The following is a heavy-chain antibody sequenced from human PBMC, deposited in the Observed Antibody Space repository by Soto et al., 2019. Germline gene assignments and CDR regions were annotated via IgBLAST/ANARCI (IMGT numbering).Heavy chain of an antibody. CDR2: IYYSGST. J-gene: IGHJ5*02. V-gene: IGHV4-39*01. CDR3: ASQKPSWYDPRRWFDP. D-gene: IGHD2-15*01. CDR1: GGSISSSSYY. Sequence: QLQLQESGPGLVKPSETLSLTCTVSGGSISSSSYYWGWIRQPPGKGLEWIGSIYYSGSTYYNPSLKRRVTMSVDTSKNQFPLKLSSVTAADTAVYYCASQKPSWYDPRRWFDPWGQGTLVTVSS.